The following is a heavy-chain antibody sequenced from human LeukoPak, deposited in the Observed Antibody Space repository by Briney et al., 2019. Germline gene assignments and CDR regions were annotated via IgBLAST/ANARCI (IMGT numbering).Heavy chain of an antibody. D-gene: IGHD5-12*01. J-gene: IGHJ6*04. CDR3: ARELEVATIGMDV. Sequence: ASVKGSCKASGYTFTGYYMHWVRQAPGQGLEWMGWINSNSADTNYAQNFQGRVTMTRDTSISTAYMELSRLRSDDTAVYYCARELEVATIGMDVWGKGTTVTISS. V-gene: IGHV1-2*02. CDR1: GYTFTGYY. CDR2: INSNSADT.